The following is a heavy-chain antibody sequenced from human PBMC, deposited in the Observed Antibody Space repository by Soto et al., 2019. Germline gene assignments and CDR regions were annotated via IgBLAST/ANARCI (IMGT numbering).Heavy chain of an antibody. V-gene: IGHV4-30-4*01. CDR2: VYYTGST. CDR1: GASIRSTDYY. D-gene: IGHD2-21*02. Sequence: SETLSLTCTVSGASIRSTDYYWSWIRQAPGKGLEWIGYVYYTGSTYYNPSLMSRLTISVDTSKNQFSLKLTSVTAAETAMYYCVRTAREGAVAPHWFDRWGQGTQVTVS. J-gene: IGHJ5*02. CDR3: VRTAREGAVAPHWFDR.